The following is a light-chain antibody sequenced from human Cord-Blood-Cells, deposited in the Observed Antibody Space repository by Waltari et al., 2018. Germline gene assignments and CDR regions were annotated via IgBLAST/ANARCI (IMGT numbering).Light chain of an antibody. CDR1: QRISSW. Sequence: DIQITQSPSTLSASVGDRVTITCRASQRISSWLAWYQQKPGKAPKLLIYKASSLESGVPSRFSGSGSGTEFTLTISSLQPDDFATYYCQQYNSYSYTFGQGTKLEIK. J-gene: IGKJ2*01. CDR3: QQYNSYSYT. CDR2: KAS. V-gene: IGKV1-5*03.